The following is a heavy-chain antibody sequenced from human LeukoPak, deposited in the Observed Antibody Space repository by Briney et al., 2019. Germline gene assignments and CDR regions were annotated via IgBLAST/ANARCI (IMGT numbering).Heavy chain of an antibody. CDR1: GFTFTSRSA. V-gene: IGHV1-58*01. J-gene: IGHJ4*02. Sequence: TSVKVSCKASGFTFTSRSAVQWVRQARGQRLEWIGWIVVGSDNTNYAQKFQERVTITRDMSTSTAYMELSSLRSEDTAVYYCAAPYSSTWFDYWGQGTLVTVSS. CDR2: IVVGSDNT. D-gene: IGHD6-13*01. CDR3: AAPYSSTWFDY.